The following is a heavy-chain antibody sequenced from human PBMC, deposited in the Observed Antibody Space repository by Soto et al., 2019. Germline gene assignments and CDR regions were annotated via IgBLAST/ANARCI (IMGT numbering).Heavy chain of an antibody. J-gene: IGHJ4*02. Sequence: QVQLVQSGAEVKKPGSSVKVSCKASGGTFSSYAISWVRQAPGQGLEWMGGIIPIFGTANYAQKFQGRVTXTXAESTSTADMELSSVRSEDAAVYHCAGSGVPGRAAYWGQGTLVTVSS. CDR3: AGSGVPGRAAY. D-gene: IGHD6-13*01. CDR1: GGTFSSYA. CDR2: IIPIFGTA. V-gene: IGHV1-69*12.